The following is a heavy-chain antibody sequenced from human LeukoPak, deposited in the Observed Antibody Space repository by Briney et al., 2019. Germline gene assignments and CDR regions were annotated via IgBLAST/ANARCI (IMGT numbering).Heavy chain of an antibody. J-gene: IGHJ5*02. Sequence: SETLSLTCTVSGGSVSSGSYYWSWIRQPPGKGLEWIGYIYYSGSTNYNPSLKSRVTISVDTSKNQFSLKLTSVTAADTAVYYCARAGGDYFNWFDPWGQGTLVTVSS. D-gene: IGHD2/OR15-2a*01. CDR1: GGSVSSGSYY. CDR3: ARAGGDYFNWFDP. V-gene: IGHV4-61*01. CDR2: IYYSGST.